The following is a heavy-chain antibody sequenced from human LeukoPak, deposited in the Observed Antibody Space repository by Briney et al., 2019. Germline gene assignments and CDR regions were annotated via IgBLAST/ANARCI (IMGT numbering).Heavy chain of an antibody. CDR2: ISGSGGST. J-gene: IGHJ4*02. Sequence: PGGSLRLSCAASGFTFSSYGMSWVRQAPGKGLEWVSAISGSGGSTYYADSVKGRFTISRDNSKNTLYLQMNSLRAEDTAVYYCTKASAARCIGVFCYPFDHWGQGTLVTVSS. CDR3: TKASAARCIGVFCYPFDH. D-gene: IGHD2-15*01. V-gene: IGHV3-23*01. CDR1: GFTFSSYG.